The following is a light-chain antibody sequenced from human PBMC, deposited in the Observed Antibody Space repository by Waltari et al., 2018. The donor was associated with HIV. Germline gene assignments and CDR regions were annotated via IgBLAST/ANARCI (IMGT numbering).Light chain of an antibody. Sequence: QSLLTQSTSASGTPGQRVNISCFGTSSNIGSRSVNWYQHFPGTPPRLVIFRNTGRPAGVPDRFSGSKSGTSASLAISGLHSQDEADYYCSVWDVTLNGLVFGGGTRLTVL. V-gene: IGLV1-44*01. J-gene: IGLJ2*01. CDR3: SVWDVTLNGLV. CDR2: RNT. CDR1: SSNIGSRS.